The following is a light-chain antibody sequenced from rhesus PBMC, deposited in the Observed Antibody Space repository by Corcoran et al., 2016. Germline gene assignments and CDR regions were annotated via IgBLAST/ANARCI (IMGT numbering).Light chain of an antibody. CDR1: QGIARY. CDR3: QQYYVLPT. J-gene: IGKJ4*01. Sequence: DIQMTQSPSSVSASVGDRVTITCRASQGIARYLARYQQKPGKAPNLRYFDATTLQSGVPSRFRGSGSGTEFTLTLNRLQPEEFATYFYQQYYVLPTFGGGTKVEIK. CDR2: DAT. V-gene: IGKV1-25*01.